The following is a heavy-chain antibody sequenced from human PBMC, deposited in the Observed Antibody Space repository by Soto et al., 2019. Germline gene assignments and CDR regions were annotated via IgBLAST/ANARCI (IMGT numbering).Heavy chain of an antibody. CDR1: GGSISSGDYY. D-gene: IGHD3-22*01. CDR2: IYYSWST. V-gene: IGHV4-30-4*01. J-gene: IGHJ6*02. CDR3: ARMVFDNNGPIDFYYGMDV. Sequence: TSETLSLTCTVSGGSISSGDYYWSWIRQPPGKGLEWIGHIYYSWSTNYNPSLKSRVTISVDTSKNQFSLKLTSVTAADTAAYSCARMVFDNNGPIDFYYGMDVWGQGTTVTVSS.